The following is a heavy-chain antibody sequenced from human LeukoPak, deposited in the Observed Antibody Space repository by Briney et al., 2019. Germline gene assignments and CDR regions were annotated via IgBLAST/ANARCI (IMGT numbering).Heavy chain of an antibody. Sequence: GGSLRLSCAASGFTFSSYAMSWVRRAPGKGLEWVSAISGSGGSTYYADSVKGRFTISRDNSKNTLYLRMNSLRAEDTAVYYCAKDQSNWNEGFDYWGQGTLVTVSS. CDR2: ISGSGGST. D-gene: IGHD1-1*01. CDR1: GFTFSSYA. CDR3: AKDQSNWNEGFDY. V-gene: IGHV3-23*01. J-gene: IGHJ4*02.